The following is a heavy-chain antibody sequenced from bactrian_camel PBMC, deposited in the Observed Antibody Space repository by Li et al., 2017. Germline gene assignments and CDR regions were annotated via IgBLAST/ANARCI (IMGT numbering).Heavy chain of an antibody. D-gene: IGHD6*01. CDR2: VDGGFRET. CDR1: AFTFRSYC. CDR3: AADGPTNTCTYGGSLASGEYKY. V-gene: IGHV3S6*01. J-gene: IGHJ4*01. Sequence: HVQLVESGGGSVEPGRSPRLSCTASAFTFRSYCMGWYRQAPGKEREGVAVVDGGFRETYADSVKGRFTISKDTAKKTLYLQMNSLKPDDTAMYYCAADGPTNTCTYGGSLASGEYKYWGQGTQVTVS.